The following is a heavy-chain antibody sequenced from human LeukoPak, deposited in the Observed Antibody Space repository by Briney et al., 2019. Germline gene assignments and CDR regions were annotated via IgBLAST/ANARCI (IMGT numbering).Heavy chain of an antibody. CDR2: ISAYNGNT. V-gene: IGHV1-18*01. J-gene: IGHJ4*02. CDR1: GYTFTSYD. D-gene: IGHD3-22*01. CDR3: ARDWFKRRYYDSSGYSYPDY. Sequence: ASVKVSCKASGYTFTSYDISWVRQAPGQGLEWMGWISAYNGNTNYAQKLQGRVTMTTDTSTSTAYMELRSLRSDDTAVYYCARDWFKRRYYDSSGYSYPDYWGQGTLVTVSS.